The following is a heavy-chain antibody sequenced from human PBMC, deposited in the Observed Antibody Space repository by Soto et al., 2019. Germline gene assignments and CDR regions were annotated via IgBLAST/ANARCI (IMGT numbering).Heavy chain of an antibody. CDR3: ARWLRNGMHV. CDR2: ISTYNENT. CDR1: GYTFINYG. Sequence: QVQLVQSGAEVKKPGASVKVSCKASGYTFINYGISWVRQAPGQGLEWMGWISTYNENTKYAQKVQGRVTMTTDTSTSTASLELRSLRSDDTAVYYCARWLRNGMHVWGQGTTVAVSS. D-gene: IGHD3-22*01. J-gene: IGHJ6*02. V-gene: IGHV1-18*01.